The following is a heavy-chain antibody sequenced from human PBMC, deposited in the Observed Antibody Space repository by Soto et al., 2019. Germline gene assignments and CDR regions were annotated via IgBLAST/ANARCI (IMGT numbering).Heavy chain of an antibody. J-gene: IGHJ6*02. CDR2: ISAYNGNT. D-gene: IGHD2-2*01. CDR1: GYTFTSYG. Sequence: QVQLVQSGAEVKKPGASVKVSCKASGYTFTSYGISWVRQAPGQGLEWMGWISAYNGNTNYAQKLQGRVTMTTDTSTSTXXMXLXXLRSDDTAVYYCARDTPDIVVVPAAFDHYYYGMDVWGQGTTVTVSS. V-gene: IGHV1-18*01. CDR3: ARDTPDIVVVPAAFDHYYYGMDV.